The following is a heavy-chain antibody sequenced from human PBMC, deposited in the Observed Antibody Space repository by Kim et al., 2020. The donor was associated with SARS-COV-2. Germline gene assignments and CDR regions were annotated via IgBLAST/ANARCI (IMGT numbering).Heavy chain of an antibody. CDR3: ARARFGDY. D-gene: IGHD3-10*01. CDR1: EFTFSGYW. Sequence: GGSLRLSGAASEFTFSGYWMSWVRQAPGKGLEWVANIKQDGSEKYYVDSVKGRFTISRDNAKNSLYLQMNNLRAEDTAVYYCARARFGDYWGQGTLVTVSS. CDR2: IKQDGSEK. J-gene: IGHJ4*02. V-gene: IGHV3-7*01.